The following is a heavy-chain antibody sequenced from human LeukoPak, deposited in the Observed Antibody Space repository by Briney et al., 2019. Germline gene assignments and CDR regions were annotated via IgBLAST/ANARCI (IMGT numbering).Heavy chain of an antibody. J-gene: IGHJ4*02. Sequence: GGSLRLSCAASGFTFSSYAMSWVRQAPGKGLEWVSLISGSGGSTYFADSVKGRFTISRDNSKNTLYLQMNSLRDEDTAVYYCTRGGWLGKPQRVDYWGQGTLVTVPS. D-gene: IGHD2-15*01. CDR3: TRGGWLGKPQRVDY. CDR1: GFTFSSYA. CDR2: ISGSGGST. V-gene: IGHV3-23*01.